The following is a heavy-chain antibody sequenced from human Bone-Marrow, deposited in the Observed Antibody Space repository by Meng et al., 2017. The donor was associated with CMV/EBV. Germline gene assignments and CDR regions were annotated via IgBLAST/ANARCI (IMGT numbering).Heavy chain of an antibody. Sequence: GGSLRLSCAASGFTFSSYAMSWVRQAPGKGLEWVSAISGSGGSTYYADSVKGRFTISRDNSKNTLYLQMNSLRAEDTAVYYCARSSGAARLYYFDDWGQGTLVTVSS. J-gene: IGHJ4*02. D-gene: IGHD6-6*01. V-gene: IGHV3-23*01. CDR2: ISGSGGST. CDR3: ARSSGAARLYYFDD. CDR1: GFTFSSYA.